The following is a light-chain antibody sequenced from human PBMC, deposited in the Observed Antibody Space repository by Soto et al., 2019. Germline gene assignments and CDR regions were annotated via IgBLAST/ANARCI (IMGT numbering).Light chain of an antibody. J-gene: IGKJ4*01. V-gene: IGKV3-15*01. CDR2: GAS. Sequence: GMTLSLATLSLSRRERATLSCRASQSVSSDLAWYQQKPGQAPRLLIFGASNRATGIPARFSGSGSGTDFTLTISSLQSEDFAIYYCQPYNNWPPVTFGGVTKVDI. CDR1: QSVSSD. CDR3: QPYNNWPPVT.